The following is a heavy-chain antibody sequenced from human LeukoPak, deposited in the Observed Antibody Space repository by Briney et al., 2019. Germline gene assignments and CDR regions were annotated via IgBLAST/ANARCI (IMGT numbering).Heavy chain of an antibody. D-gene: IGHD3-22*01. V-gene: IGHV4-30-2*01. J-gene: IGHJ4*02. CDR1: GGSISSGGYS. CDR3: ARERGSSGYYVDY. Sequence: SQTLSLTCAVSGGSISSGGYSWSWTRQPPGKGLEWIGYIYHSGSTYYNPSLKSRVTISVDRSKNQFSLKLSSVTAADTAVYYCARERGSSGYYVDYWGQGTLVTVSS. CDR2: IYHSGST.